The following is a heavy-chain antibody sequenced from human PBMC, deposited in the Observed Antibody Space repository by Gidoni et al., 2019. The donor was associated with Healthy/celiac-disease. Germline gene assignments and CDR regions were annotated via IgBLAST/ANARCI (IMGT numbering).Heavy chain of an antibody. CDR2: ISWNSGSI. Sequence: EVQLVESGGGLVQPGRSLRLSCAASGFTFDEYAMHWVRQAPGKCLEWVSGISWNSGSIGYADSVKGRFTISRDNAKNSLYLQMNSLRAEDTALYYCAKDSTTDYYYYMDVWGKGTTVTVSS. J-gene: IGHJ6*03. D-gene: IGHD4-4*01. V-gene: IGHV3-9*01. CDR1: GFTFDEYA. CDR3: AKDSTTDYYYYMDV.